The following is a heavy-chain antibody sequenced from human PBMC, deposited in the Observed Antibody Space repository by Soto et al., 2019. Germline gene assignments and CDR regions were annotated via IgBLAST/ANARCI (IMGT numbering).Heavy chain of an antibody. CDR2: ISAYNGNT. Sequence: ASVKVSCKASGYTFTSYGISWVRQAPGQGLEWMGWISAYNGNTNYAQKLQGRVTMTTDTSTSTAYMELRSLRSDDTAVYYCARALLEGGGITGTTEWFDPWGQGTLVTVSS. V-gene: IGHV1-18*01. D-gene: IGHD1-20*01. J-gene: IGHJ5*01. CDR1: GYTFTSYG. CDR3: ARALLEGGGITGTTEWFDP.